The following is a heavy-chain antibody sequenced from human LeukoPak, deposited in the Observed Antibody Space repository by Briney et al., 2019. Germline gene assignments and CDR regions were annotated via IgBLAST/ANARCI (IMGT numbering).Heavy chain of an antibody. V-gene: IGHV1-18*01. CDR1: GYSFSTYG. CDR3: ARDIYYGSGTYYTY. Sequence: GASVKVFCKASGYSFSTYGISWVRQAPGQGLEWMGWISAYNGNTNYAQRLQGRVTMTTDTSTSTAYMELRSLTSDDTAVYYCARDIYYGSGTYYTYWGQGTLVTVSS. CDR2: ISAYNGNT. J-gene: IGHJ4*02. D-gene: IGHD3-10*01.